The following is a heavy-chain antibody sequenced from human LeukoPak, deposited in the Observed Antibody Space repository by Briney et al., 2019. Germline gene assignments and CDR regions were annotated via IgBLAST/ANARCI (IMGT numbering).Heavy chain of an antibody. CDR1: GFTFSSYW. CDR2: INSDGSNT. J-gene: IGHJ6*02. Sequence: GGSLRLSCAASGFTFSSYWMHWVRQAPGKGLVWVSRINSDGSNTSYADSVKGRFTISRDNAKNTLYLQMNSLRAEDTAVFYCARGREWELLRDSDYYYGMDVWGQGTTVTVSS. CDR3: ARGREWELLRDSDYYYGMDV. D-gene: IGHD1-26*01. V-gene: IGHV3-74*01.